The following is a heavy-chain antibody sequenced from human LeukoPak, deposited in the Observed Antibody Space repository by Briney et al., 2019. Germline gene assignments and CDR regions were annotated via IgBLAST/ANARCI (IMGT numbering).Heavy chain of an antibody. CDR2: ISGSGSST. CDR1: GFTFSSYA. J-gene: IGHJ4*02. Sequence: GGSLRLSCAASGFTFSSYAMSWVRQAPGKGLEWVSVISGSGSSTYYSDSVKGRFTISRDNSKNTLYLQINSLRAEDTAVYYCTKHRDRYGGNFGDYYFDYWGQGTLVTVSS. D-gene: IGHD4-23*01. V-gene: IGHV3-23*01. CDR3: TKHRDRYGGNFGDYYFDY.